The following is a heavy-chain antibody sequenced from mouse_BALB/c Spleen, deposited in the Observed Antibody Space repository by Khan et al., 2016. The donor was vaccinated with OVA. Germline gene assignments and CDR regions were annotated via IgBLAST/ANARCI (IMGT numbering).Heavy chain of an antibody. D-gene: IGHD2-10*01. V-gene: IGHV2-6-1*01. CDR2: IWSDGST. Sequence: QVQLKESGPALVAPSQSLSITCTISGFSLTNYGVHWVRQPPGKGLEWLVVIWSDGSTTYNSALKSRMSISKDNSKSQVFLKMNSLQTDDKAMYYCDRQPYYHYYIMDYWGQGTSVTVSS. CDR3: DRQPYYHYYIMDY. J-gene: IGHJ4*01. CDR1: GFSLTNYG.